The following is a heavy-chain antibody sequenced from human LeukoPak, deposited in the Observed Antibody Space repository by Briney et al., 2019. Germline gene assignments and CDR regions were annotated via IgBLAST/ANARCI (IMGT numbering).Heavy chain of an antibody. Sequence: SETLSLTCAVYGRSFSGYYWRWLRQPPGKGVEWIGEINQSGSTNYNPTLKSRVTISVDTSKNQFSLKLSSVTAADTAVYYCARGYGSGSYYKGYYYWGQGTLVTVSS. CDR3: ARGYGSGSYYKGYYY. CDR2: INQSGST. D-gene: IGHD3-10*01. J-gene: IGHJ4*02. V-gene: IGHV4-34*01. CDR1: GRSFSGYY.